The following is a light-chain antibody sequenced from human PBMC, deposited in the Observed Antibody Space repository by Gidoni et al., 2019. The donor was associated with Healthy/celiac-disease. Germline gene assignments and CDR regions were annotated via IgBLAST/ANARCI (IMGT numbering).Light chain of an antibody. CDR2: WAS. CDR1: QSVLYSSNNKNY. CDR3: QQYDSTPYT. Sequence: IVITPSPDSLALSLGERATINCKSSQSVLYSSNNKNYLAWYQQKPGQPPKLLIYWASTRESGVPDRFSGSGSGTDFTLTISSLQAEDVAVYYCQQYDSTPYTFGQGTKLEIK. V-gene: IGKV4-1*01. J-gene: IGKJ2*01.